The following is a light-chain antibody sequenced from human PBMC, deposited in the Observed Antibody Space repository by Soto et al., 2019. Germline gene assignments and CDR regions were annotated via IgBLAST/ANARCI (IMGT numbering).Light chain of an antibody. CDR2: GAS. CDR3: QQYGDSPTWT. J-gene: IGKJ1*01. Sequence: EIVLTQSPGTLSLSPGETATLSCRAGQSVHRSYLAWYQQKPGQAPRLLIYGASSRATSIPDRFSGSGSGTDFTLTISRLEPEDFAVYYCQQYGDSPTWTFGQGTKVDIK. CDR1: QSVHRSY. V-gene: IGKV3-20*01.